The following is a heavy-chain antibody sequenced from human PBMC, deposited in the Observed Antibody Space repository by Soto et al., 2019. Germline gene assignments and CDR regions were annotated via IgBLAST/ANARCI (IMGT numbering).Heavy chain of an antibody. J-gene: IGHJ6*03. V-gene: IGHV3-23*01. CDR3: AKAAARPGYCYYYMDV. CDR1: GFTFSSYA. Sequence: GGSLRLSCAASGFTFSSYAMSWVRQAPGKGLEWVSAISGSGGSTYYADSVKGRFTISRDNSKNTLYLQMNSLRAEDTAVYYCAKAAARPGYCYYYMDVWGKGTTVTVSS. D-gene: IGHD6-6*01. CDR2: ISGSGGST.